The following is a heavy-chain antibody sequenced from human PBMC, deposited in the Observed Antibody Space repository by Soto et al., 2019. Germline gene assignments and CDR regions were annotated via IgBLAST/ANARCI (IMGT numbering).Heavy chain of an antibody. CDR3: AKLPPPVIPPEQRPIDY. CDR2: ISYDGSNK. J-gene: IGHJ4*02. V-gene: IGHV3-30*18. D-gene: IGHD3-16*02. CDR1: GFTFSSYG. Sequence: GGSLRLSCAASGFTFSSYGMHWVRQAPGKGLEWVAVISYDGSNKYYADSVKGRFTISRDNSKNTLYLQMNSLRAEDTAVYYCAKLPPPVIPPEQRPIDYWGQGTLVTVSS.